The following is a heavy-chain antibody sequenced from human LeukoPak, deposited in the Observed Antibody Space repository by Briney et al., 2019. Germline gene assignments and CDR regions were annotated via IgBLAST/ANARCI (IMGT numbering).Heavy chain of an antibody. CDR2: LSGSGGST. D-gene: IGHD2-2*01. Sequence: GGSLRLSCAASGFTFSSYAMSWVRQAAGKGLVWVSALSGSGGSTYYADSVKGRFTISRDNSKNTLYLQMNSLRAEDTAVYYCANLGYCSSTSCYEANWFDPWGQGTLVTVSS. CDR3: ANLGYCSSTSCYEANWFDP. J-gene: IGHJ5*02. CDR1: GFTFSSYA. V-gene: IGHV3-23*01.